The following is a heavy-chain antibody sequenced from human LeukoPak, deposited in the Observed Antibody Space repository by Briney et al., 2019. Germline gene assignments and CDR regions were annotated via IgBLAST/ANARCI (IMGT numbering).Heavy chain of an antibody. Sequence: PGGSLRLSCAASGFTFSSYGMHWVRQAPGKGLEWVAVISYDGSNKYYADSVKGRFTISRDNSKNTLYLQMNSLRAEDTAVYYCSAAELIFDHWGQGTLVPVSS. J-gene: IGHJ4*02. CDR3: SAAELIFDH. CDR1: GFTFSSYG. V-gene: IGHV3-30*03. D-gene: IGHD6-13*01. CDR2: ISYDGSNK.